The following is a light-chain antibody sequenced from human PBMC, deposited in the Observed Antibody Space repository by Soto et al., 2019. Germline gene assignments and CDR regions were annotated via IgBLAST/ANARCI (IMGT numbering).Light chain of an antibody. Sequence: DIQITHSPSSLSASVSYRVTITCRASQDITNYLNWYQQQSGKAPKLLIYATDTLQSGVPSRFSGSGSGTDYTLTISSLQPEDFATYYCQQSYNTPQTFGQGTKV. J-gene: IGKJ1*01. CDR3: QQSYNTPQT. CDR2: ATD. CDR1: QDITNY. V-gene: IGKV1-39*01.